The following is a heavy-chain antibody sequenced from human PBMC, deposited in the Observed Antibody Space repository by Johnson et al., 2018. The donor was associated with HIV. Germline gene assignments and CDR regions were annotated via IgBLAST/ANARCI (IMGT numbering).Heavy chain of an antibody. CDR2: ISYDGSNK. V-gene: IGHV3-30-3*02. CDR3: AKPYYYDSSYAFDI. D-gene: IGHD3-22*01. CDR1: GFTFSSYA. J-gene: IGHJ3*02. Sequence: QVQLVESGGGVVQPGRSLRLSCAASGFTFSSYAMHWVRQAPGKGLEWVAGISYDGSNKYYADSVKGRFTISRDNSKNTLYLQMNSRRAEDTALYYCAKPYYYDSSYAFDIWGQGTMVTVSS.